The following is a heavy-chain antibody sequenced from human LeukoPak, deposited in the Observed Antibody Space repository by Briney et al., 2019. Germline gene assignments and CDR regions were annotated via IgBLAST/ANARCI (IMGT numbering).Heavy chain of an antibody. CDR2: IHPKTGVT. V-gene: IGHV1-2*02. CDR3: ARDHNWGPDY. D-gene: IGHD7-27*01. Sequence: ASVKVSCKASGYTFTNYCIHWLRQAPGQGLEWMAWIHPKTGVTNYAERFQGRLSLTRDTSISTLYMELNSLTSDDTAVYYCARDHNWGPDYWGQGTLVSVSS. J-gene: IGHJ4*02. CDR1: GYTFTNYC.